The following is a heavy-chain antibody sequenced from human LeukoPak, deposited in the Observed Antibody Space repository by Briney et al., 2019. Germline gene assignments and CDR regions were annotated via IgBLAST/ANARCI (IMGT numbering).Heavy chain of an antibody. J-gene: IGHJ4*02. V-gene: IGHV4-39*07. CDR3: ARSTAMVTLGLN. CDR1: GGSISSSSYY. CDR2: IYYSGST. D-gene: IGHD5-18*01. Sequence: PSETLSLTCTVSGGSISSSSYYWGWIRQPPGKGLEWIGSIYYSGSTYYNPSLKSRVTISVDKSKNQFSLKLSSVTAADTAVYYCARSTAMVTLGLNWGQGTLVTVSS.